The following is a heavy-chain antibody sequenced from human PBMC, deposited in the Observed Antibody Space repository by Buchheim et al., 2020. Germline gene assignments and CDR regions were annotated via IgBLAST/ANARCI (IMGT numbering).Heavy chain of an antibody. Sequence: QVQLVESGGGVVQPGGSLRLSCAASGFVFRTYGMHWVRQAPGKGLEWVAVISYNGTNKYYADSVKGRFTISRDNSKKMLYLQMNSLRAEDTAVYYCAKTPRIKIFGVVDYWGRGTL. CDR2: ISYNGTNK. D-gene: IGHD3-3*01. J-gene: IGHJ4*02. CDR1: GFVFRTYG. CDR3: AKTPRIKIFGVVDY. V-gene: IGHV3-30*18.